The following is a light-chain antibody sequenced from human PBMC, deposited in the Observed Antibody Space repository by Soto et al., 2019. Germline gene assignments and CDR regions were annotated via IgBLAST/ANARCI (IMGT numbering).Light chain of an antibody. CDR3: KVWDSDSDDYV. V-gene: IGLV3-21*02. Sequence: SCQLAQPHFVSVARGQTSLITCGGHSVGSKIVHWYQQKPGQAPLLVVYADTDRPSGIPERFSGSNSGNTATLTMSRVEDGDEADYYCKVWDSDSDDYVFGSGTKVTVL. CDR1: SVGSKI. CDR2: ADT. J-gene: IGLJ1*01.